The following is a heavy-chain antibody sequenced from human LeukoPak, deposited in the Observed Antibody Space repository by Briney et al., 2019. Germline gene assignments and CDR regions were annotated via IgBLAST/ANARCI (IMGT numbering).Heavy chain of an antibody. V-gene: IGHV3-21*01. D-gene: IGHD6-6*01. Sequence: GGSLRLSCAASEFTFSTYSMNWVRQTPGKGLEWVSIISSSSDDIHYADSVKGRFTISRDNAKNSLYLQMNSLRAEDTAVYYCARDGSGSSSSDAFDIWGQGTMVTVSS. CDR3: ARDGSGSSSSDAFDI. CDR2: ISSSSDDI. CDR1: EFTFSTYS. J-gene: IGHJ3*02.